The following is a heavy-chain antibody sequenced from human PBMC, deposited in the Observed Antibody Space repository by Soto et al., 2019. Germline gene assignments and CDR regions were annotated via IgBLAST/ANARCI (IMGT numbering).Heavy chain of an antibody. CDR1: SGSISSSNW. J-gene: IGHJ5*02. CDR3: ARMYYYGSGSHKNWFDP. Sequence: SETLSLTCAVSSGSISSSNWWSWVRQPPGKGLEWIGEIYHSGSTNYNPSLKSRVTISVDKSKNQFSLKLSSVTAADTAVYYCARMYYYGSGSHKNWFDPWGQGTLVT. V-gene: IGHV4-4*02. CDR2: IYHSGST. D-gene: IGHD3-10*01.